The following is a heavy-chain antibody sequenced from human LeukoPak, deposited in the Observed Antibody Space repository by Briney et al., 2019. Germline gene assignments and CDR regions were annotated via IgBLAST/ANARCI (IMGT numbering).Heavy chain of an antibody. CDR2: IYYTGST. D-gene: IGHD2-21*02. J-gene: IGHJ4*02. V-gene: IGHV4-59*12. CDR3: ASLHFPYCGGDCYPSPFDY. Sequence: SETLSLICTVSGGSISSYYWSWIRQPPGKGLEWIGYIYYTGSTNYNPSLKSRVTISVDTSRNQFSLKLSSVTGADTAVYYCASLHFPYCGGDCYPSPFDYWGQGTLLTVSS. CDR1: GGSISSYY.